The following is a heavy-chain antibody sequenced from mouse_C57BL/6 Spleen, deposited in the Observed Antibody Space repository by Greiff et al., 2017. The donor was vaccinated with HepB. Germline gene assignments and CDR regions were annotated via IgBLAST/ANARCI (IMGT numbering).Heavy chain of an antibody. V-gene: IGHV2-2*01. Sequence: QVTLKESGPGLVQPSQSLSITCTVSGFSLTSYGVHWVRQSPGKGLEWLGVIWSGGSTDYNAAFISRLSISKDNSKSQVFFKMNSLQADDTAIYYCARNHYSNYYAMDYWGQGTSVTVSS. CDR2: IWSGGST. CDR3: ARNHYSNYYAMDY. D-gene: IGHD2-5*01. J-gene: IGHJ4*01. CDR1: GFSLTSYG.